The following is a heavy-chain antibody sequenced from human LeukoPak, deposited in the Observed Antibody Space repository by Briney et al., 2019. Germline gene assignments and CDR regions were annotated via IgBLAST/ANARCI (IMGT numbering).Heavy chain of an antibody. J-gene: IGHJ5*02. CDR1: GFTFSSYS. Sequence: GGSLRLSCAASGFTFSSYSMNWVRQAPGKGLEWVSYISSSNSTIYYADSVKGRFTISRDNAKNSLYLQMNSLRAEDTAVYYCAVLTGIATAAWGQGTLVTVSS. D-gene: IGHD6-13*01. CDR3: AVLTGIATAA. CDR2: ISSSNSTI. V-gene: IGHV3-48*01.